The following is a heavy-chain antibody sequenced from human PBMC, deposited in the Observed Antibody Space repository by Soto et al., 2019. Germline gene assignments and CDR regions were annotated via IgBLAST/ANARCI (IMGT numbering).Heavy chain of an antibody. CDR2: IRSKPNNYAT. CDR1: GFTFSGSA. CDR3: SRRASDFWSGKPQYYMDV. V-gene: IGHV3-73*01. J-gene: IGHJ6*03. Sequence: EVQLVECGGGLVQPGGSLKLSCAASGFTFSGSAMHWVRQASGKGLEWVGRIRSKPNNYATAYGASVKGRFTISRDDSKNTAYLQMNSLNIEDTAVYYCSRRASDFWSGKPQYYMDVWGKRTTVTVSS. D-gene: IGHD3-3*01.